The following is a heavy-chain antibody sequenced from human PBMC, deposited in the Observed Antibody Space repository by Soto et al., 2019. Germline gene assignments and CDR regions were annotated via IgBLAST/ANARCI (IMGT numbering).Heavy chain of an antibody. CDR2: ISYDGSNE. Sequence: QVQLVESGGGVVQPGRSLRLSCAASGFTFRSYAMHWVRQAPGKGLEWVAVISYDGSNEYYADYVKGRFTISRGNSKNTLYLQMNSLRPEDTAVYYCARSSREQWEPRWHAFDIWGQGTIVTVSS. V-gene: IGHV3-30-3*01. J-gene: IGHJ3*02. CDR3: ARSSREQWEPRWHAFDI. D-gene: IGHD1-26*01. CDR1: GFTFRSYA.